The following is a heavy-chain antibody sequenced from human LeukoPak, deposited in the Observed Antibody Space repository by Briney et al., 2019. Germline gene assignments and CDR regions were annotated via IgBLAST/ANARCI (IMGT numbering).Heavy chain of an antibody. D-gene: IGHD2-15*01. CDR1: GGSISSYY. V-gene: IGHV4-59*08. CDR2: IYYSGST. J-gene: IGHJ5*02. CDR3: ARWVVVAATGTPWFDP. Sequence: SETPSLTCTVSGGSISSYYWSWTRQPPGKGLEWIGYIYYSGSTNYNPSLKSRVTISVDTSKNQFSLKLSSVTAADTAVYYCARWVVVAATGTPWFDPWGQGTLVTVSS.